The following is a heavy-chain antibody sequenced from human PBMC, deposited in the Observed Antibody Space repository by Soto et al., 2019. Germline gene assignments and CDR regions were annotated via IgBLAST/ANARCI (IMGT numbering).Heavy chain of an antibody. CDR3: ARLGYNYGGGDFDF. V-gene: IGHV3-66*04. D-gene: IGHD5-18*01. J-gene: IGHJ4*02. Sequence: EVQLVESGGGLVQPGGSLRLSCAASGVTVSNNYMSWVRQAPGKGLEWVSVIYSGGSTYYADSVKGRFTISRDHSKNTLSLQMNSLRAEDTAVYYCARLGYNYGGGDFDFWGQGTLVTVSS. CDR1: GVTVSNNY. CDR2: IYSGGST.